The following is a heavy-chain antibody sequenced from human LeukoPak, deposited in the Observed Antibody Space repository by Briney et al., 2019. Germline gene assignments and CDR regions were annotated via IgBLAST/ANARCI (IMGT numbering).Heavy chain of an antibody. CDR1: GFTFTSYS. CDR2: TSDRGDYT. D-gene: IGHD6-19*01. Sequence: GGSLRLSCAASGFTFTSYSMSWVRQAPGKGLEWVSGTSDRGDYTYYADSVKGRFTISRDNSKNTLYLQMNSLRAEDTAVYYCAKGFIAVADHLDYWGQGTLVTVSS. V-gene: IGHV3-23*01. CDR3: AKGFIAVADHLDY. J-gene: IGHJ4*02.